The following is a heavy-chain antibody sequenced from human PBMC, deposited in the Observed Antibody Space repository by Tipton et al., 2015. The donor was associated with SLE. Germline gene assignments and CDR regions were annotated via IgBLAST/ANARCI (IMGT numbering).Heavy chain of an antibody. CDR3: ARRAGYSSGDYYYMDV. CDR1: GFTFTRFW. V-gene: IGHV5-51*03. D-gene: IGHD6-19*01. CDR2: IYPGDSDTEYS. Sequence: QLVQSGAEVRKPGESLRISCQGSGFTFTRFWIGWVRQMPEKGLEWMGMIYPGDSDTEYSQYSPSFQGQVTISVDKSINTAYLQWSSLKASDTGIYYCARRAGYSSGDYYYMDVWGKGTTVTVSS. J-gene: IGHJ6*03.